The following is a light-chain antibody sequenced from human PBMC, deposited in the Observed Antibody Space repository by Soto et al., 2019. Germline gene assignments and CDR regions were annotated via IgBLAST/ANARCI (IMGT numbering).Light chain of an antibody. CDR2: SNS. Sequence: QSVLTQPPSASGTPGQRVTISCSGSSSNIGSNTVNWYQQLPGTAPKLLIYSNSQRPSGVPDRFSGSKSGTSASLAISGLQSEDEADYYCQSYDSSLSVYVFGTGTKLTVL. CDR3: QSYDSSLSVYV. V-gene: IGLV1-44*01. CDR1: SSNIGSNT. J-gene: IGLJ1*01.